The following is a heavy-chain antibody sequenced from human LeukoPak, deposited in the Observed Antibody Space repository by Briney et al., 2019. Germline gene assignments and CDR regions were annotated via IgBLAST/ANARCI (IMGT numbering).Heavy chain of an antibody. CDR1: GFTFSSYA. D-gene: IGHD3-3*01. CDR3: ARDLLEWYFDY. Sequence: GGCLRLSCAASGFTFSSYAMHWVRQAPGKGLEYVSAISSNGDSTSYANSVKGRFTISRDNFKNTLYLQMGSLRAEDMAVYYCARDLLEWYFDYWGQGTLVTVSS. CDR2: ISSNGDST. J-gene: IGHJ4*02. V-gene: IGHV3-64*01.